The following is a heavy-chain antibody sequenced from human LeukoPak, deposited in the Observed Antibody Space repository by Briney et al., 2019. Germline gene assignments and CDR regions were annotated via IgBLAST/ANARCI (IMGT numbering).Heavy chain of an antibody. Sequence: SETLSLTCTVSGGSISSSSYYWGWIRQPPGKGLGWIGSIYYSGSTYYNPSLKSRVTISVDTSKNQFSLKLSSVTAADTAVYYCARGGSSPTYYYYYYYMDVWGKGTTVTVSS. CDR2: IYYSGST. V-gene: IGHV4-39*01. D-gene: IGHD6-6*01. J-gene: IGHJ6*03. CDR3: ARGGSSPTYYYYYYYMDV. CDR1: GGSISSSSYY.